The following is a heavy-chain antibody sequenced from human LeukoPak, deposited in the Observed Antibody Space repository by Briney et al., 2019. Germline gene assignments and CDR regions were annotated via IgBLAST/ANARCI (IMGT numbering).Heavy chain of an antibody. CDR1: GYTFTGYY. J-gene: IGHJ4*02. V-gene: IGHV1-2*06. CDR3: ASAKVGSSWTY. CDR2: INPNNGGT. D-gene: IGHD6-13*01. Sequence: GASVKVSCKASGYTFTGYYMHWVRQAPGQGLEWMGRINPNNGGTNYAQKFQGRVTMTRDTSISTAYMELSRLRSDDTAVYYCASAKVGSSWTYWGQGTLVTVSS.